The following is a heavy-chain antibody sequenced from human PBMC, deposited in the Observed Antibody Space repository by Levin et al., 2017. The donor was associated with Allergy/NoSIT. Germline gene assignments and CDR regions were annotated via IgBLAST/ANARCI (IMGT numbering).Heavy chain of an antibody. CDR2: LNPNGGGT. D-gene: IGHD1-26*01. CDR3: ARGGYQLLRKGFDY. J-gene: IGHJ4*02. Sequence: GASVKVSCKASGYTFTSYYLYWVRQAPGQGPECMGRLNPNGGGTTYAERFQGRVTMTRDTSTSTVYMELSSLRSDDTAVYYCARGGYQLLRKGFDYWGQGTLVTVSS. CDR1: GYTFTSYY. V-gene: IGHV1-46*01.